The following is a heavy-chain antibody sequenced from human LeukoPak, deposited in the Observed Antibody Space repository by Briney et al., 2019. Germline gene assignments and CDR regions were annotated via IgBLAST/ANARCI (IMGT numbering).Heavy chain of an antibody. CDR2: IYYSGST. D-gene: IGHD4-17*01. V-gene: IGHV4-30-4*01. CDR1: GGSISSGDYY. J-gene: IGHJ5*02. CDR3: AREGTVTTEANWFDP. Sequence: SQTLSLTCTVSGGSISSGDYYWSWIRQPPGKGLEWIGYIYYSGSTYYNPSLKSRVTISVDTSKNQLSLKLSSVTAADTAVYYCAREGTVTTEANWFDPWGQGTLVIVSS.